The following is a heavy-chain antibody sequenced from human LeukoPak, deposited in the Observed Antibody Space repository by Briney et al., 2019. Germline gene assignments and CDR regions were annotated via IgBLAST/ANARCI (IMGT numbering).Heavy chain of an antibody. CDR1: GFTLSSYA. D-gene: IGHD2-21*01. V-gene: IGHV3-23*01. CDR3: AKAPVTTCRGAYCYPFDY. Sequence: GGSLRLSCAASGFTLSSYAMSWVRQAPGKGLGWGSAISDSGNTYHADSVKGRFTISRDSSKNTLFLQMNSLRPEDAAIYYCAKAPVTTCRGAYCYPFDYWGQGTLVSVSS. J-gene: IGHJ4*02. CDR2: ISDSGNT.